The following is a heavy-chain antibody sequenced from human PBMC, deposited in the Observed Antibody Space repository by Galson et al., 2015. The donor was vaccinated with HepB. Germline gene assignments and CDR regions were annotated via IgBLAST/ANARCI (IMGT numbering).Heavy chain of an antibody. CDR3: AKDLSYYDSSGWGPIDY. CDR2: ISYDGSNK. J-gene: IGHJ4*02. Sequence: SLRLSCAASGFTFSSYGMHWVRQAPGKGLEWVAVISYDGSNKYYADSVKGRFTISRDNSKNTLYLQMNSLRAEDTAVYYCAKDLSYYDSSGWGPIDYWGQGTLVTVSS. V-gene: IGHV3-30*18. D-gene: IGHD3-22*01. CDR1: GFTFSSYG.